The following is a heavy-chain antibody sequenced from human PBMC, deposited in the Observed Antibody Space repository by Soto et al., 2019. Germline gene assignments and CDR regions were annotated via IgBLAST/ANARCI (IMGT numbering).Heavy chain of an antibody. Sequence: GGSLRLSCAASGFTFSGSAMHWVRQASGKGLEWVGRIRSKSNSYATAYAASVKGRFTISRDDSKNTAYLQMNSLKAEDTAVYYCSSTTYYYDSSGYYHPGNWGQGTLVTVSS. J-gene: IGHJ4*02. D-gene: IGHD3-22*01. CDR3: SSTTYYYDSSGYYHPGN. CDR1: GFTFSGSA. CDR2: IRSKSNSYAT. V-gene: IGHV3-73*01.